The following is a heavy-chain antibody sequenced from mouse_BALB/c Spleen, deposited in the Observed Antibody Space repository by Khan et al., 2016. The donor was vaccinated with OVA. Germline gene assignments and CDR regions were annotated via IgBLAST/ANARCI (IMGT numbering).Heavy chain of an antibody. Sequence: VQLQQSGAELAKPGASVKMSCKASGYTFINYWMHWVKQRPGQGLEWIGYINPSTGYTEYNQTFKDRATLTADKSASTAYMQLNSRTAEDSAVYYGARSWDGFDYWGQGPTLTVSS. J-gene: IGHJ2*01. CDR3: ARSWDGFDY. V-gene: IGHV1-7*01. D-gene: IGHD4-1*01. CDR2: INPSTGYT. CDR1: GYTFINYW.